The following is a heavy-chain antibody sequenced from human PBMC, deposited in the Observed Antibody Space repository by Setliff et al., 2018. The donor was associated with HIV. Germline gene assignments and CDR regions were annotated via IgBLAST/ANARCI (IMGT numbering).Heavy chain of an antibody. CDR3: ARGDGYRGNDAYYDTGLDV. Sequence: PSETLSLTCAVSGGSISSSNWWSWVRQPPGKGLEWIGEIYHSGSTNYNPSLKSRVTISVDKSKNQFSLKLSSVTAADTAVYYCARGDGYRGNDAYYDTGLDVWGQGITVTVSS. CDR1: GGSISSSNW. J-gene: IGHJ6*02. CDR2: IYHSGST. D-gene: IGHD5-12*01. V-gene: IGHV4-4*02.